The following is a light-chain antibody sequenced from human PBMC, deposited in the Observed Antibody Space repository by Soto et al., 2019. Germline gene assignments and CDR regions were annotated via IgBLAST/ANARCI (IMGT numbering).Light chain of an antibody. CDR2: DVG. Sequence: QSALTQPASVSRSPGQSITISCTGTSSNVGGYNYVSWYQHHPGKAPKLMIYDVGNRPSGVSNRFSGSKSGNTASLTISGLQAEDEADYYCSSYTSSSTVVFGGGTKVTVL. CDR1: SSNVGGYNY. V-gene: IGLV2-14*03. CDR3: SSYTSSSTVV. J-gene: IGLJ2*01.